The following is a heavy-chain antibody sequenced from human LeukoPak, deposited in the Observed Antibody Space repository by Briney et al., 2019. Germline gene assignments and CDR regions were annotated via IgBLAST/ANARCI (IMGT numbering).Heavy chain of an antibody. CDR3: ARGMMGYSYGRTYFDY. Sequence: GASVKVSCKASGYTFTSYAMHWVRQAPGQRLEWMGWIYTDNGNRKYSQKFQGRVTITRDTSASTAYMELSSLRSEDTAVYYCARGMMGYSYGRTYFDYWGQGTLVTVSS. CDR1: GYTFTSYA. V-gene: IGHV1-3*04. D-gene: IGHD5-18*01. J-gene: IGHJ4*02. CDR2: IYTDNGNR.